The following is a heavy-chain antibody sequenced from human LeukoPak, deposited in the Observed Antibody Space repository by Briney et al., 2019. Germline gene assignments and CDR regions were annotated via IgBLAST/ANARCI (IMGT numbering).Heavy chain of an antibody. V-gene: IGHV1-8*01. Sequence: ASVRVSCKASGYTSPTYDINWVRQAAGQGLEWMGWMNLKSGNTDYAQKFRGRAAMTRDTSISTAYMELSLLRSEDTAMYSCARGRVDEQCSGGSCYPLDPWGQGILVTVSS. J-gene: IGHJ5*02. CDR3: ARGRVDEQCSGGSCYPLDP. CDR2: MNLKSGNT. D-gene: IGHD2-15*01. CDR1: GYTSPTYD.